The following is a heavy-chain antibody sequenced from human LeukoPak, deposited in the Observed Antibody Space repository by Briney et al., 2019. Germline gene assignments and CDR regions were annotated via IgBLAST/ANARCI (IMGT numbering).Heavy chain of an antibody. D-gene: IGHD3-3*01. CDR2: ISSSSSYI. Sequence: GGSLRLSCAASGFTFSSYSMNWVRQAPGKRLEWVSSISSSSSYIYYADSVKGRFTISRDNAKNSLYLQMNSLRAEDTAVYYCARQGITIFGVVNDYWGQGTLVTVSS. V-gene: IGHV3-21*01. CDR1: GFTFSSYS. CDR3: ARQGITIFGVVNDY. J-gene: IGHJ4*02.